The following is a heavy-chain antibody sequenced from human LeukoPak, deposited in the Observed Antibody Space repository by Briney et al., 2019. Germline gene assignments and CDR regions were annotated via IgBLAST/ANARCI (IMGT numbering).Heavy chain of an antibody. V-gene: IGHV7-4-1*01. D-gene: IGHD2-21*02. CDR3: ARGRPVTQYCQY. Sequence: ASVTVSRKASGYTFTNYAMNWVRQAPGQGLEWMGWINTNTGKPTYAQRFPGRFVFSFDTSVSTPYLQIRSLNAEDTAVYYFARGRPVTQYCQYWGRGTVVSVPS. CDR1: GYTFTNYA. J-gene: IGHJ1*01. CDR2: INTNTGKP.